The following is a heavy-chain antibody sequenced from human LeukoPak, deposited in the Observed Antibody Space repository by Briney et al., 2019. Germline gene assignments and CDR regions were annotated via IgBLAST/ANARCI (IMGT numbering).Heavy chain of an antibody. CDR1: GYTFTSYY. D-gene: IGHD1-26*01. Sequence: ASVKVSCKASGYTFTSYYMHWVRQAPGQGPEWMGIINPSGGSTSYAQKFLGRVTMTRDASTSTVYMELSSLRSEDTAVYYCARDGPYSGSYNWGQGTLVTVSS. V-gene: IGHV1-46*01. J-gene: IGHJ4*02. CDR3: ARDGPYSGSYN. CDR2: INPSGGST.